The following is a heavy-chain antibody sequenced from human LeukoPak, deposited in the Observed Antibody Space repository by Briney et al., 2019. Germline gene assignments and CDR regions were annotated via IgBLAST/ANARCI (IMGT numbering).Heavy chain of an antibody. Sequence: GASVKVSCRTSGYTFTGYYIHWVRQAPGQGLEWMGWINPNSGGTNYAQKFQGRVTMTRDTSISTAYMELSRLRSDDTAVYYCARPLLWWPQVGYFDYWGQGALVTVSS. CDR1: GYTFTGYY. D-gene: IGHD4/OR15-4a*01. J-gene: IGHJ4*02. V-gene: IGHV1-2*02. CDR3: ARPLLWWPQVGYFDY. CDR2: INPNSGGT.